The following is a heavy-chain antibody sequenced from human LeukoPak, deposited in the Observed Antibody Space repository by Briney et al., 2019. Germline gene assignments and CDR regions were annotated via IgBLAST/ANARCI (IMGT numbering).Heavy chain of an antibody. CDR2: IIPIFGTA. CDR1: GGTFSSYA. D-gene: IGHD3-22*01. V-gene: IGHV1-69*05. CDR3: ARAFGDSRKDDAFDI. J-gene: IGHJ3*02. Sequence: SVKVSCKASGGTFSSYAISWVRQAPGQGLEWMGRIIPIFGTANYAQKFQGRVTTTTDESTSTAYMELSSLRSEDTAVYYCARAFGDSRKDDAFDIWGQGTMVTVSS.